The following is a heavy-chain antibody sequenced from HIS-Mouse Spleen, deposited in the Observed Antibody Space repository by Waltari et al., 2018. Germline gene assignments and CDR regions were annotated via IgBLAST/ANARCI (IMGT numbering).Heavy chain of an antibody. J-gene: IGHJ4*02. D-gene: IGHD2-2*01. V-gene: IGHV4-34*01. CDR2: INHSGST. CDR1: GGSFSGYY. CDR3: ARSKGYCSSTSCYYFDY. Sequence: QVQLQQWGAGLLKPSETLSLTCAVYGGSFSGYYWSCIRPPPGKGLEWTGEINHSGSTNYNPSLKSRVTISVDTSKNQFSLKLSSVTAADTAVYYCARSKGYCSSTSCYYFDYWGQGTLVTVSS.